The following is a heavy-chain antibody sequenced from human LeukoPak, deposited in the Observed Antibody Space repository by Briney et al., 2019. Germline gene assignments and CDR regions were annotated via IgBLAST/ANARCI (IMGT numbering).Heavy chain of an antibody. CDR1: GFTFSSYS. V-gene: IGHV3-23*01. J-gene: IGHJ4*02. CDR3: ARAGSWSSRPYFDY. D-gene: IGHD1-26*01. Sequence: TGGSLRLSCAASGFTFSSYSMNWIRQAPGKGLEWVSAVSSSGGSTYSADSVKGRFTISRDNSKNMVYLQTSSLRAEDTAVYYCARAGSWSSRPYFDYWGQGILVSVSS. CDR2: VSSSGGST.